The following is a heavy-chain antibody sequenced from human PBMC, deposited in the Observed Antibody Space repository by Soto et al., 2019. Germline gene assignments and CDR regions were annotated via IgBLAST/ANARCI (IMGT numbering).Heavy chain of an antibody. J-gene: IGHJ4*02. D-gene: IGHD3-22*01. V-gene: IGHV3-11*06. Sequence: GGSLRLSCAASGFTFSDYYMSWIRQAPGKGLEWVSYISSSSSYTNYADSVKGRFTISRDNAKNSLYLQMNSLRAEDTAVYYCARDPRGYYDSSGYSDYWGQGTLVTVSS. CDR1: GFTFSDYY. CDR3: ARDPRGYYDSSGYSDY. CDR2: ISSSSSYT.